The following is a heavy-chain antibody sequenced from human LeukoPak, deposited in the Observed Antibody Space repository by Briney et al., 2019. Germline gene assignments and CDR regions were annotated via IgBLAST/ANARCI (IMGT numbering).Heavy chain of an antibody. D-gene: IGHD6-13*01. CDR1: GGSIRNYY. CDR2: IYYSGST. CDR3: ARVCYSSSYDYWYFDL. Sequence: PETLSLTCTVSGGSIRNYYWSWIRQPPGKGLEWIGYIYYSGSTNYNPSLKSRVTISVDTSKNQFSLKLSSVTAADTAVYYCARVCYSSSYDYWYFDLWGRGTLVTVSS. J-gene: IGHJ2*01. V-gene: IGHV4-59*01.